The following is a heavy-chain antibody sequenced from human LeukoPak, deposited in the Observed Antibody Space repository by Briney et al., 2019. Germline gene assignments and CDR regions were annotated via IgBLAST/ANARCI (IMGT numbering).Heavy chain of an antibody. CDR2: IRSKANSYAT. V-gene: IGHV3-73*01. D-gene: IGHD4-17*01. CDR1: GFTFSGSA. Sequence: GGSLRLSCAASGFTFSGSAMHWVRQASGKGLEWVGRIRSKANSYATAYAASVKGRFTISRDDSKNTAYLQMNSLKTEDTAVYYCTMVTVTTTPYYYYYMDVWGKGTTVTVSS. J-gene: IGHJ6*03. CDR3: TMVTVTTTPYYYYYMDV.